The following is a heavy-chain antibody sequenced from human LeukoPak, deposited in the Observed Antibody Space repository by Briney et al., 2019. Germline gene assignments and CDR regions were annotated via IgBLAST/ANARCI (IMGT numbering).Heavy chain of an antibody. D-gene: IGHD3-22*01. CDR3: ARDYITMIVVVSSRWFDP. J-gene: IGHJ5*02. Sequence: SETLSLTCTVSGVSISSSSYYWGWIRQSPGKGLEWIGSIYNSGSTYYNPSLKSRVTISVDTSKNQFSLKLSSVTAADTAVYYCARDYITMIVVVSSRWFDPWGQGTLVTVSS. CDR1: GVSISSSSYY. V-gene: IGHV4-39*07. CDR2: IYNSGST.